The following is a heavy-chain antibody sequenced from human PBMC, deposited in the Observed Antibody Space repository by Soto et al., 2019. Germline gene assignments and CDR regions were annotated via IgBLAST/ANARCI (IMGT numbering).Heavy chain of an antibody. V-gene: IGHV1-69*06. J-gene: IGHJ6*02. CDR3: AFHDYVGTWPSDHRGVTDV. CDR2: IIPIFGTA. Sequence: SVKVACKASGGTFSSYAISWVRQAPGQGLEWMGGIIPIFGTANYAQKFQGRVTITADKSTSTAYMELSSLRSEDTAVYYCAFHDYVGTWPSDHRGVTDVWGQGTTVTVSS. CDR1: GGTFSSYA. D-gene: IGHD4-17*01.